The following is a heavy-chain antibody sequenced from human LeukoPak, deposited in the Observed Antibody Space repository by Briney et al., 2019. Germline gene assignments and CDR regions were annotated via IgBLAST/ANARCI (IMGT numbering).Heavy chain of an antibody. D-gene: IGHD1-14*01. Sequence: GGSLRLSCAASGFIFNNYGMHWVRQAPGKGLEWVAFIQYDANNKYYADSVKGRFTISRDNSKNTLYLQMNSLRPEDTAVYYCARVAPNRSTNYYYYYMDVWGKGTTVTVSS. V-gene: IGHV3-30*02. CDR2: IQYDANNK. CDR1: GFIFNNYG. J-gene: IGHJ6*03. CDR3: ARVAPNRSTNYYYYYMDV.